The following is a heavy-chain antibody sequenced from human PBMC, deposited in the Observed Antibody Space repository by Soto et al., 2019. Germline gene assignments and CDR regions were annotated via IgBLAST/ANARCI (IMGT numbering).Heavy chain of an antibody. J-gene: IGHJ6*03. CDR3: ARFGSGQNYYYYMDV. V-gene: IGHV4-39*01. D-gene: IGHD3-10*01. CDR2: IYYSGST. Sequence: QLQLQESGPGLVKPSETLSLTCTVSGGSISSSSYYWGWIRQPPGKGLEWIGSIYYSGSTYYNPSLKSRVTISVDPSKNQFSLKLSSGTAADTAVYYFARFGSGQNYYYYMDVWGKGTTVTVSS. CDR1: GGSISSSSYY.